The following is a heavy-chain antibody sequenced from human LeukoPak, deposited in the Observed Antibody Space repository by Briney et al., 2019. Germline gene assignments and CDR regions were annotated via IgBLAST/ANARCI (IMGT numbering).Heavy chain of an antibody. D-gene: IGHD3-16*01. CDR2: INPSGGST. CDR3: ALGDAVTHYYYYMDV. V-gene: IGHV1-46*01. CDR1: GYTFTSYY. Sequence: GASVKVSCKASGYTFTSYYMHWVRQAPGQGLEWTGIINPSGGSTSYAQKFQGRVTMTRDTSTSTVYMELSSLRSEDTAVYYCALGDAVTHYYYYMDVWGKGTTVTVSS. J-gene: IGHJ6*03.